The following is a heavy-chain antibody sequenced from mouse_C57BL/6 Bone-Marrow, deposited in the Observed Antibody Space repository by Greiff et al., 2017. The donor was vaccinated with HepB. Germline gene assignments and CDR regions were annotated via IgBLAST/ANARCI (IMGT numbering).Heavy chain of an antibody. Sequence: VQVVESGGDLVKPGGSLKLSCAASGFTFSSYGMSWVRQTPDKRLEWVATISSGGSYTYYPDSVKGRFTISRDNAKNTLYLQMSSLKSEDTAMYYCARRGYYGSSPSYYFDYWGQGTTLTVSS. V-gene: IGHV5-6*01. J-gene: IGHJ2*01. CDR3: ARRGYYGSSPSYYFDY. CDR1: GFTFSSYG. D-gene: IGHD1-1*01. CDR2: ISSGGSYT.